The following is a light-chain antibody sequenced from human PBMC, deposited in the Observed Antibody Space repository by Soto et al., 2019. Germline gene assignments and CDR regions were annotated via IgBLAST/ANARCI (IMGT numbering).Light chain of an antibody. J-gene: IGKJ1*01. CDR1: QRIGNRY. V-gene: IGKV3-20*01. CDR3: QQYFASSWT. CDR2: ATS. Sequence: EIVLTQSPGTLSSSPGDRATLSCRASQRIGNRYFAWYQHKPVQAPRLLIYATSIRATGIPDRFGGSGSGTDFTLTINRLEPEDFAEYYCQQYFASSWTFGQGTKVDIK.